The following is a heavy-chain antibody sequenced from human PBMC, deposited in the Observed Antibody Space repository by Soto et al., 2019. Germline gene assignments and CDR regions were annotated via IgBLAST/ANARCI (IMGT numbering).Heavy chain of an antibody. CDR1: GYTFTSYA. Sequence: QVQLVQSGAEVKKPGASVKVSCKASGYTFTSYAMHWVRQAPGQRLEWMGWINAGNGNTKYSQKFQGRVTITRDTYASTAYMELSSLRSEDTAVYYGARGRDTVIVVANEFDYWGQGTLVTVSS. V-gene: IGHV1-3*01. CDR3: ARGRDTVIVVANEFDY. J-gene: IGHJ4*02. D-gene: IGHD3-22*01. CDR2: INAGNGNT.